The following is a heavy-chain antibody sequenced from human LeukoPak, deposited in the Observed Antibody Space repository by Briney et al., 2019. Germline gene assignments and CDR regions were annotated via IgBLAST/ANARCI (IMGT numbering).Heavy chain of an antibody. D-gene: IGHD2-2*01. Sequence: ASETLSLTCTVSGGSISSSSYYWGWIRQPPGKGLEWIGSIYYSGSTYYNPSLKSRVTISVDTSKNQFSLKLSSVTAADTAVYYCARLGPNWIVVVPAANHWYFDLWGRGTLVTVSS. J-gene: IGHJ2*01. CDR2: IYYSGST. CDR1: GGSISSSSYY. V-gene: IGHV4-39*01. CDR3: ARLGPNWIVVVPAANHWYFDL.